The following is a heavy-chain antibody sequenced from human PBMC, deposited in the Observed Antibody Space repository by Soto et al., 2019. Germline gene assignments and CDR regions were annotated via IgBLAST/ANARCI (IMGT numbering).Heavy chain of an antibody. CDR3: ASSYVVTSYYYYYGMDV. V-gene: IGHV3-33*01. J-gene: IGHJ6*02. D-gene: IGHD3-16*01. Sequence: GGSLRLSCAASGFTFSSYGMHWVRQSPGKGLEWVAVIWYDGSNKYYADSVKGRFTISRDNSKNTLYLQMNSLRAEDTAVYYCASSYVVTSYYYYYGMDVWGQGTTVTVSS. CDR2: IWYDGSNK. CDR1: GFTFSSYG.